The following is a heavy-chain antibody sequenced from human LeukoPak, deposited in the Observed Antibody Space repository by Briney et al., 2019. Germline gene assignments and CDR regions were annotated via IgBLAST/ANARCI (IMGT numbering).Heavy chain of an antibody. CDR2: INSNGYT. V-gene: IGHV4-4*09. D-gene: IGHD1-26*01. CDR1: VGSISGTN. Sequence: SETLSPPCMAPVGSISGTNWSGIRQTQGQGLEGMAYINSNGYTNYNPSLKSRVTISVDTSKNQFSLKVTSVTAADTAMYYCTKREGPMSGSYDYFDPWGQGTLVTVS. CDR3: TKREGPMSGSYDYFDP. J-gene: IGHJ5*02.